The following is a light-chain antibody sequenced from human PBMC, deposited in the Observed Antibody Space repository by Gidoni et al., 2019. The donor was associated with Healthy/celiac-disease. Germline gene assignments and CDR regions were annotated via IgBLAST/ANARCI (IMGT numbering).Light chain of an antibody. CDR2: DAS. J-gene: IGKJ4*01. CDR1: QSVSSY. CDR3: QQRSNWPLLT. Sequence: DIVLPQSPATLSLSPGERATLSCRASQSVSSYLAWYQQKPGQAPRLLIYDASNRATGIPARFSGSGSGTDFTLTISSLEPEDFAVYYCQQRSNWPLLTFXGXTKVEIK. V-gene: IGKV3-11*01.